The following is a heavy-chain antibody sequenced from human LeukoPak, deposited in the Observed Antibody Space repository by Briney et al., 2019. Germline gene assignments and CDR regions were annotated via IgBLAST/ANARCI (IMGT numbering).Heavy chain of an antibody. D-gene: IGHD3-10*01. Sequence: SETLSLTCTVSGGSVSSGNYYWTWIRQPPGKGLEWIGYIFYTGSTNYNPSLKSRVTISVDTTKNQFSLKLNSVTAADTAVYYCARAVTMVRGVIIGGYWFDPWGQGTLVTVSS. V-gene: IGHV4-61*01. J-gene: IGHJ5*02. CDR1: GGSVSSGNYY. CDR2: IFYTGST. CDR3: ARAVTMVRGVIIGGYWFDP.